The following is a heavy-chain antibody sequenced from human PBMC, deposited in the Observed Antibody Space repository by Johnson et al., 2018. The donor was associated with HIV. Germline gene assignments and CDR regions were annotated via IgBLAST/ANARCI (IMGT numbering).Heavy chain of an antibody. V-gene: IGHV3-30-3*01. CDR1: GFTFSNYP. D-gene: IGHD6-13*01. CDR3: ARDPSTAAADSKDAFDI. Sequence: QVQLVESGGGVVQPGRSLRLSCAASGFTFSNYPMHWVRQAPGKGLEWVAVISFDGTIRYYAASVKGRFTISRDNAKNSLYLQMNSLRAEDTALYYCARDPSTAAADSKDAFDIWGQGTMVTVSS. CDR2: ISFDGTIR. J-gene: IGHJ3*02.